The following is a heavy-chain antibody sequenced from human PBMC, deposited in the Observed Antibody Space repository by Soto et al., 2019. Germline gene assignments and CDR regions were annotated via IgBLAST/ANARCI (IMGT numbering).Heavy chain of an antibody. CDR3: ARARLAYCGGDCYPSDAFDI. CDR2: ISAYNGNA. J-gene: IGHJ3*02. Sequence: ASVKVSCKASGYTFTTYGIGWVRQAPGQGLEWMGGISAYNGNANYAQKFQGRVTLTADRSTSTAYMELSSLRSEDTAVYYCARARLAYCGGDCYPSDAFDIWGQGTMVTGSS. CDR1: GYTFTTYG. D-gene: IGHD2-21*02. V-gene: IGHV1-18*01.